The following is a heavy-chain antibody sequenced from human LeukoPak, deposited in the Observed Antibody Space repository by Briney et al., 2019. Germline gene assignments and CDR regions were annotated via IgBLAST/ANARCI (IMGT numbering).Heavy chain of an antibody. CDR3: ARESRWEQYYFDY. J-gene: IGHJ4*02. Sequence: GGSLRLSCAASGFTFSSYSMNWVRQAPEKGLEWVSSISSSSSYIYYADSVKGRFTISRDNAKNSLYLQMNSLRAEDTAVYYCARESRWEQYYFDYWGRGTLVTVSS. V-gene: IGHV3-21*01. CDR2: ISSSSSYI. D-gene: IGHD4-23*01. CDR1: GFTFSSYS.